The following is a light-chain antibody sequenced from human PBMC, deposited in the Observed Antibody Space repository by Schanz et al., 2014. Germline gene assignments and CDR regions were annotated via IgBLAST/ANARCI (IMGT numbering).Light chain of an antibody. Sequence: EIVMTQSPVTLSVSPGERATLSCTASQSVSTNLAWFQHKPGQAPRLLIFGASTRATGIPARFSGSGSGTEFTLTVSSLQSEDFAIYYCQQYNNWPPSITFGQGTRLDIK. J-gene: IGKJ5*01. CDR2: GAS. CDR1: QSVSTN. CDR3: QQYNNWPPSIT. V-gene: IGKV3-15*01.